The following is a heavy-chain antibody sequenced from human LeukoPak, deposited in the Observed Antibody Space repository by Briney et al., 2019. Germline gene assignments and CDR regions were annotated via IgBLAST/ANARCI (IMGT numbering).Heavy chain of an antibody. CDR2: INHSGST. J-gene: IGHJ4*02. CDR1: GGSFSGYY. D-gene: IGHD6-19*01. CDR3: ASFSSGWYEDY. Sequence: SETLPLTCAVYGGSFSGYYWSWIRQPPGKGLEWIGEINHSGSTNYNPSLKSRVTISVDTSKNQFSLKLSSVTAADTAVYYCASFSSGWYEDYWGQGTLVTVSS. V-gene: IGHV4-34*01.